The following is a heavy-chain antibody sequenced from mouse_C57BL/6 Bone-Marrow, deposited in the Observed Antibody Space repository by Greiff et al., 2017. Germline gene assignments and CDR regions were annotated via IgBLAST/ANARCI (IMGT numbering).Heavy chain of an antibody. CDR3: GRRGWLRGWMDY. J-gene: IGHJ4*01. V-gene: IGHV8-12*01. D-gene: IGHD2-2*01. Sequence: QVTLKESGPGILQSSQTLSLTCSFSGFSLSTSGMGVSWIRQPSGKGLEWLAHIYWDDDKCYNPFLKSRPTISTDTSRNQVFLKITSVYNAETATYYCGRRGWLRGWMDYWGQGTSVTVSS. CDR2: IYWDDDK. CDR1: GFSLSTSGMG.